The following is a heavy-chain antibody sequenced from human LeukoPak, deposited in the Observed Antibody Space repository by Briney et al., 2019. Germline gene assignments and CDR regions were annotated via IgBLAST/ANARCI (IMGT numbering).Heavy chain of an antibody. CDR2: IYPYDSDT. Sequence: GESLKISRQASGYTFSKTYWIGWVRQMPGKGLEWMGLIYPYDSDTRYSPSFQGQVTISADTSITTAYLQWSSLKASDTAMYYCVRMGRDGFRFFDSWGQGTLVTVSS. CDR1: GYTFSKTYW. CDR3: VRMGRDGFRFFDS. D-gene: IGHD3-10*01. J-gene: IGHJ4*02. V-gene: IGHV5-51*01.